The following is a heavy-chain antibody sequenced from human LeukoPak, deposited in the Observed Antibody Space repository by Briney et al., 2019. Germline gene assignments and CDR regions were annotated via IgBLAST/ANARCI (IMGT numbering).Heavy chain of an antibody. CDR3: ARGALGYCSGGSCYIHYYYYMDV. D-gene: IGHD2-15*01. V-gene: IGHV3-7*04. J-gene: IGHJ6*03. CDR1: GFTFSSYW. CDR2: IKQDGSEK. Sequence: GGSLRLSCAASGFTFSSYWMSWVRQAPGKGLEWVANIKQDGSEKYYVDSVKGRFTISRDNAKNSLYLQMNSLRAEDTAVYYCARGALGYCSGGSCYIHYYYYMDVWGKGTTVTVSS.